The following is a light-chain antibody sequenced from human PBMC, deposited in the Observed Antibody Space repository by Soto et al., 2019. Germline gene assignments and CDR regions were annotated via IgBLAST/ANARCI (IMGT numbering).Light chain of an antibody. CDR2: EVR. CDR1: SSDIGGYEY. J-gene: IGLJ3*02. Sequence: QSALTQPASVSGSPGQSITISCTGTSSDIGGYEYVSWYQQHPNKAPKLMIYEVRIRPSGVSNRFSGSKSDNTAFLTISGLQAEDEADYYCTSYTSTDTGVFGGGTQLTVL. CDR3: TSYTSTDTGV. V-gene: IGLV2-14*01.